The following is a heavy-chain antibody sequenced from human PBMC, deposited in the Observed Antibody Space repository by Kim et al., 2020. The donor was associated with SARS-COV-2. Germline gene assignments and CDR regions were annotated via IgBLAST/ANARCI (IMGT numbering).Heavy chain of an antibody. CDR2: IIPIFGTA. V-gene: IGHV1-69*13. Sequence: SVKVSCKASGGTFSSYAISWVRQAPGQGLEWMGGIIPIFGTANYAQKFQGRVTITADESTSTAYMELSSLRSEDTAVYYCARDLGCSSTSCYGHMDVWGQGTTVTVSS. D-gene: IGHD2-2*01. CDR1: GGTFSSYA. CDR3: ARDLGCSSTSCYGHMDV. J-gene: IGHJ6*02.